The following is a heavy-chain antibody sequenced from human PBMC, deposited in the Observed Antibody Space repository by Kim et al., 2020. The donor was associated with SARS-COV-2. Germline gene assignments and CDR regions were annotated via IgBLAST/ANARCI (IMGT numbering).Heavy chain of an antibody. D-gene: IGHD3-10*01. J-gene: IGHJ5*02. Sequence: GGSLRLSCVAPGFAFGNCGMSWVRQAPGKGLEWVSAISDSGTVTQYADSVKGRFTISRDNSKNTLYLQMNSLRADDTAVYHCVKPNSGRNWFDPWGQGTLVTVS. CDR1: GFAFGNCG. CDR3: VKPNSGRNWFDP. CDR2: ISDSGTVT. V-gene: IGHV3-23*01.